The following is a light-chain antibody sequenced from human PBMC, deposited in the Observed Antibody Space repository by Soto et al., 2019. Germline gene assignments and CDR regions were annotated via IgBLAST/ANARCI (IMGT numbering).Light chain of an antibody. J-gene: IGKJ1*01. Sequence: DIVMTQSPDSLAVSLGERATINCKSSQRVLYSSNNKNYLAWYQQKPGQPPQLLIYWASTRESGVPDRFSGSGSGTDVTLTISSLQAEDVAVYYCQQYYSTPRTFGQGTKVEIK. CDR2: WAS. V-gene: IGKV4-1*01. CDR3: QQYYSTPRT. CDR1: QRVLYSSNNKNY.